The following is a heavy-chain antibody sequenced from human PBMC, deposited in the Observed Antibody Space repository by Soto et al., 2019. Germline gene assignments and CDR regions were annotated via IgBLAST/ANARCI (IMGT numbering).Heavy chain of an antibody. CDR1: GGSISSSSYY. D-gene: IGHD3-10*01. CDR2: IYYSGST. J-gene: IGHJ4*02. Sequence: SETLSLTCTVSGGSISSSSYYWGWIRQPPGKGLEWIGSIYYSGSTYYNPSLKSRVTISVDTSKNQFSLKLSSVTAADTAVYYCARRMVRDYYFDYWGQGTLVTVSS. CDR3: ARRMVRDYYFDY. V-gene: IGHV4-39*01.